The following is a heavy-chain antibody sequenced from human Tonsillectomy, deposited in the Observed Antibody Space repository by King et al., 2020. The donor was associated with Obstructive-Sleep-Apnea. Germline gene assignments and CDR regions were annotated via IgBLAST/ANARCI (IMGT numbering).Heavy chain of an antibody. CDR1: GFTFSTFA. CDR2: ISYHGNNK. V-gene: IGHV3-30*04. J-gene: IGHJ3*02. Sequence: VQLVESGGGVVQPGRSLRLSCAASGFTFSTFAMHWVRQAPGKGLEWVAFISYHGNNKYYADSVKGRFTISRDSSKSTLYLQMNSLRAEDTAVYHCAREAPGDAFDMWGQGTMVTVSS. CDR3: AREAPGDAFDM.